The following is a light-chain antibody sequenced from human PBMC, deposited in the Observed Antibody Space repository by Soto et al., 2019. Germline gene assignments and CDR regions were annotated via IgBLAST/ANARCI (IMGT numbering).Light chain of an antibody. Sequence: EIVMTQSPATLSVSPGERATLSCRASQSVSSNLAWYQQKHGQAPRLLIYDTSTRATGISARVSGSGSGTEFTLTIIGLQSEDFAVYYCQQYNNWPPSWTFGQGTKVDIK. V-gene: IGKV3-15*01. J-gene: IGKJ1*01. CDR3: QQYNNWPPSWT. CDR1: QSVSSN. CDR2: DTS.